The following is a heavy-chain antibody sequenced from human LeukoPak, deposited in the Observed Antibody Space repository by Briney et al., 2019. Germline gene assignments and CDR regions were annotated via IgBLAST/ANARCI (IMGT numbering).Heavy chain of an antibody. CDR1: GGSFSGYY. Sequence: SETLSLTCAVYGGSFSGYYWGWVRQPPGQGLGWIGEINHSGSTNYNPSLKRRVTISVDTSKNQFSLKLSSVTAADTAVYYCARGTYYYDSSGYNPPLDYWGQGTLVTVSS. CDR3: ARGTYYYDSSGYNPPLDY. CDR2: INHSGST. J-gene: IGHJ4*02. V-gene: IGHV4-34*01. D-gene: IGHD3-22*01.